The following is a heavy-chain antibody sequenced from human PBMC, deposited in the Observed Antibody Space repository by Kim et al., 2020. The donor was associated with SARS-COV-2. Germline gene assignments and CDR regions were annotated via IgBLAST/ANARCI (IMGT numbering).Heavy chain of an antibody. D-gene: IGHD6-13*01. J-gene: IGHJ4*02. CDR1: GFTFSSYG. CDR2: ISYDGSNK. Sequence: GGSLRLSCAASGFTFSSYGMHWVRQAPGKGLEWVAVISYDGSNKYYADSVKGRFTISRDNSKNTLYLQMNSLRAEDTAVYYCAKPGTALSFDYWGQGTLVTVSS. CDR3: AKPGTALSFDY. V-gene: IGHV3-30*18.